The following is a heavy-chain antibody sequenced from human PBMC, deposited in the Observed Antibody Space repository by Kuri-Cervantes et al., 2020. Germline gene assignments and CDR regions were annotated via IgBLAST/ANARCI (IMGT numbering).Heavy chain of an antibody. Sequence: SGPTLVKPTQTLTLTCTVSGFSLSSTGMSVGWIRQPPGKALEWLALIYWDDDKRYNPSLVTRVTITKDTSKNQVVLTMTNMDPVDTATYYCARELVPDAFDIWGQGTMVTVSS. CDR2: IYWDDDK. D-gene: IGHD1-26*01. CDR1: GFSLSSTGMS. CDR3: ARELVPDAFDI. J-gene: IGHJ3*02. V-gene: IGHV2-5*02.